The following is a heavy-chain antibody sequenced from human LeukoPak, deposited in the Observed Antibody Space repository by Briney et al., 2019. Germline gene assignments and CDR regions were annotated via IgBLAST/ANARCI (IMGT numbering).Heavy chain of an antibody. J-gene: IGHJ1*01. V-gene: IGHV4-59*01. D-gene: IGHD1-26*01. Sequence: SETLSLTCTVSGGSISNYYWTWIRQPPGKGLEWIGYIYYSGSTYYNPSLRSRVTISVDTSKNQFSLNLNSVTAADTAVYYCARALSGTYGLFQHWGQGTLVTVSS. CDR1: GGSISNYY. CDR2: IYYSGST. CDR3: ARALSGTYGLFQH.